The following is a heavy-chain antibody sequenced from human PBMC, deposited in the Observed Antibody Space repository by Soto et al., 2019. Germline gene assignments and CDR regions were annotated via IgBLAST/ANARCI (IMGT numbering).Heavy chain of an antibody. D-gene: IGHD7-27*01. Sequence: QVQLVESGGGVVQPGRSLILSCAASGFSFSSYNMHWVRQAPGKGLEWVTFIWRDGNSQSHADSVKGRFTVSRDNSKNTLYLQMDSLRGEDTAVYYCATDSWGPEVWGQGTTVTVSS. CDR2: IWRDGNSQ. CDR3: ATDSWGPEV. CDR1: GFSFSSYN. V-gene: IGHV3-33*01. J-gene: IGHJ6*02.